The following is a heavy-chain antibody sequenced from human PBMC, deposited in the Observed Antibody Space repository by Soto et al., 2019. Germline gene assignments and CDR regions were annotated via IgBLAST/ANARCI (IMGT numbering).Heavy chain of an antibody. V-gene: IGHV4-31*03. CDR3: ARGCYVSGSYFQAYYDS. J-gene: IGHJ4*02. CDR1: GDSMSSSGYY. D-gene: IGHD3-10*01. Sequence: QVQLQESGPGLVKPSETLSVTCTVSGDSMSSSGYYWSWVRQHPGKGLEWIGYVYYRGSTSYSPSLRSRLSISVDRSKNQFSLRLTAVTAADTAVYFCARGCYVSGSYFQAYYDSWGQGTLVTVSS. CDR2: VYYRGST.